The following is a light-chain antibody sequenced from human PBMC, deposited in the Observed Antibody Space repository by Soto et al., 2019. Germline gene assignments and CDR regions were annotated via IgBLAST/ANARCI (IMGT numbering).Light chain of an antibody. J-gene: IGLJ1*01. Sequence: QSVLTQPASVSGSPGQSITISCTGTTSDIGGYYFASWYQQHPGKAPKLMIYDVGNRPSGVSNRFSGFKSGNTASLTISGLQAEDEADYYCSSYRSSNTPFVFGTGTKVTVL. CDR1: TSDIGGYYF. V-gene: IGLV2-14*01. CDR3: SSYRSSNTPFV. CDR2: DVG.